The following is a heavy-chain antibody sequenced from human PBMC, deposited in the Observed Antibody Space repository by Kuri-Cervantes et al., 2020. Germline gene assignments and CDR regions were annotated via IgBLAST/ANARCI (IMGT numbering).Heavy chain of an antibody. D-gene: IGHD3-16*02. CDR1: GGSFSGYY. Sequence: SETLSLTCAVYGGSFSGYYWTWIRQPPGKGLEWIGEINHTGSTNYNPSLKSRVTISVDTSKNQFSLKLGSVTAADTAVYYCARVEPDYVWGSYRHSFDYWGQGTLVTVSS. CDR2: INHTGST. J-gene: IGHJ4*02. V-gene: IGHV4-34*01. CDR3: ARVEPDYVWGSYRHSFDY.